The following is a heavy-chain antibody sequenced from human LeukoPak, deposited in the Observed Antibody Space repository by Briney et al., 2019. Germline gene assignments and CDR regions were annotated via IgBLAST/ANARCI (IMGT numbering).Heavy chain of an antibody. CDR3: ARDNFLDGGYLDALDI. J-gene: IGHJ3*02. V-gene: IGHV4-59*01. CDR2: IYYSGST. CDR1: GVSISSYY. D-gene: IGHD1-26*01. Sequence: SETLSLTCTVSGVSISSYYWSWIRQPPGKGLEWIGYIYYSGSTNYNPSLKSRVTISVDTSKNQFSLKLSSVTAADTAVYYCARDNFLDGGYLDALDIWGQGTMVTVSS.